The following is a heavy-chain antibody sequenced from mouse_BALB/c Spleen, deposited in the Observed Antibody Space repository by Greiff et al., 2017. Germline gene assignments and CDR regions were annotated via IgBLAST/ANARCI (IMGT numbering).Heavy chain of an antibody. CDR3: ARGLRAMDY. Sequence: EVKLMESGGGLVQPGGSRKLSCAASGFTFSSFGMHWVRQAPEKGLEWVAYISSGSSTIYYADTVKGRFTISRDNPKNTLFLQMTSLRSEDTAVYYCARGLRAMDYWGQGTSVTVSS. D-gene: IGHD2-2*01. CDR1: GFTFSSFG. J-gene: IGHJ4*01. CDR2: ISSGSSTI. V-gene: IGHV5-17*02.